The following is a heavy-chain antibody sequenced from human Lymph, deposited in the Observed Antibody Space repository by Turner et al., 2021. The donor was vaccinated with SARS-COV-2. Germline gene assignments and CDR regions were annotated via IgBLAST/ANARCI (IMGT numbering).Heavy chain of an antibody. Sequence: EVQLVESGGGLVKPGGSLRLSCAASGFTFSTYSMNWVSQAPGKGLEWISSISSSSSYIYYADSVKGRFTISRDDAKNSLYLQMNSLRAEDTAVYYCARDIPTTADYFYYWGQGTLVTVSS. V-gene: IGHV3-21*01. CDR2: ISSSSSYI. CDR1: GFTFSTYS. J-gene: IGHJ4*02. D-gene: IGHD4-17*01. CDR3: ARDIPTTADYFYY.